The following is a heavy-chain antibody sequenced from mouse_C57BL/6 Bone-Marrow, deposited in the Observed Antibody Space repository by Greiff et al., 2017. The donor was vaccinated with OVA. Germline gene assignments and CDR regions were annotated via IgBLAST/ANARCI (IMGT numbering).Heavy chain of an antibody. CDR1: GYSITSGYD. CDR2: ISYSGST. CDR3: SREGDGPRVWFAY. J-gene: IGHJ3*01. V-gene: IGHV3-1*01. Sequence: EVKLMESGPGMVKPSQSLSLTCTVTGYSITSGYDWHWIRHFPGNKLEWMGYISYSGSTNYNPSLKSRISITHDTSTNHFFLKLNSVTTEDTATYYCSREGDGPRVWFAYWGQGTLVTVSA. D-gene: IGHD2-3*01.